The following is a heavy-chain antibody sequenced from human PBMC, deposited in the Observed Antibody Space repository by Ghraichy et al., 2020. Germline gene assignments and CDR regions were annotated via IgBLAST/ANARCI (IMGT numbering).Heavy chain of an antibody. CDR2: INHSGST. V-gene: IGHV4-34*01. Sequence: SETLSLTCAVYGGSFSGYYWSWIRQPPGKGLEWIGEINHSGSTNYNPSLKSRVTISVDTSKNQFSLKLSSVTAADTAVYYCARGAQGRGITMIVVGYFDYWGQGTLVTVSS. CDR1: GGSFSGYY. D-gene: IGHD3-22*01. J-gene: IGHJ4*02. CDR3: ARGAQGRGITMIVVGYFDY.